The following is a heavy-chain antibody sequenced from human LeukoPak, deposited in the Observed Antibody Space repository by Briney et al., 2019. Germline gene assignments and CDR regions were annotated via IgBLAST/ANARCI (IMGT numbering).Heavy chain of an antibody. CDR2: ISGNGGST. CDR3: ANGGVVPAADLDY. D-gene: IGHD2-2*01. Sequence: GGSLRLSCATSQFNFNKFGMTWVRQAPGKGLEWVSSISGNGGSTQYADSVKGRFTISRDNSKNTLYLQMNSLRAEDTAVYYCANGGVVPAADLDYWGQGTLVTVSS. V-gene: IGHV3-23*01. J-gene: IGHJ4*02. CDR1: QFNFNKFG.